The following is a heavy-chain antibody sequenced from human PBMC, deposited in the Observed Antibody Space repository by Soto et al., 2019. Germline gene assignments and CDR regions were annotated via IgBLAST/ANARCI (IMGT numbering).Heavy chain of an antibody. J-gene: IGHJ6*02. Sequence: SETLSLTCTVSGGSISSSSYYWGWIRQPPGKGLEWIGSIYYSGSTYYNPSLKSRVTISVDTSKNQFSLKLSSVTAADTAVYYCASDGAVAVEDFYYGMDVWGQGTTVTVAS. CDR3: ASDGAVAVEDFYYGMDV. CDR1: GGSISSSSYY. CDR2: IYYSGST. D-gene: IGHD6-19*01. V-gene: IGHV4-39*01.